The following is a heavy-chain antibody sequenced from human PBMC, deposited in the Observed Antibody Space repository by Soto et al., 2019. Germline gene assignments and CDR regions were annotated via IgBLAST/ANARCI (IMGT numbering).Heavy chain of an antibody. CDR3: VRNKDYFAYSAYPAYSH. CDR1: GFTFDDYT. CDR2: VTWNGGST. Sequence: EVQLVESGGGLVEPGGSLRLSCTASGFTFDDYTMHWVRQAPGKGLEWVSHVTWNGGSTGYADSVKGRFSISRDNAKNSVYLQMNNLRTEDTAFYYCVRNKDYFAYSAYPAYSHWGQGTLVTVSS. J-gene: IGHJ4*02. D-gene: IGHD2-21*01. V-gene: IGHV3-9*01.